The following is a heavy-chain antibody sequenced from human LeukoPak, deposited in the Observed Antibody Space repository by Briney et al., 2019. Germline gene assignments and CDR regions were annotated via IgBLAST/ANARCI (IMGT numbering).Heavy chain of an antibody. CDR2: ISHSGVT. CDR3: TRQSGTVTPIDY. CDR1: SGSLSGYS. V-gene: IGHV4-34*01. J-gene: IGHJ4*02. D-gene: IGHD4-17*01. Sequence: SETLSLTCAVSSGSLSGYSWGWIRQPPGKGLEWVGEISHSGVTHYNASLKGRVTISLKKSESQFSLMLSSVTAADTAVYYCTRQSGTVTPIDYWSQGTLVTVSS.